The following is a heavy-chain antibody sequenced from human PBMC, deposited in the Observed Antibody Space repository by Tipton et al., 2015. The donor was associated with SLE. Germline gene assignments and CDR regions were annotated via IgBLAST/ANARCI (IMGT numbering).Heavy chain of an antibody. J-gene: IGHJ6*03. Sequence: GSLRLSCAASGFTFSSFAMHWVRQAPGKGLEWVSYISSSGSTIYYADSVKGRFTISRDNAKNSLYLQMNSLRAEDTAVYYCASLGIGSSWSYYYYYYMDVWGKGTTVTVSS. V-gene: IGHV3-48*03. CDR2: ISSSGSTI. D-gene: IGHD6-13*01. CDR1: GFTFSSFA. CDR3: ASLGIGSSWSYYYYYYMDV.